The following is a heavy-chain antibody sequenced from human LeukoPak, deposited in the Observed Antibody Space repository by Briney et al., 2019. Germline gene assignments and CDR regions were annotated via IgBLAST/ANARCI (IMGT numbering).Heavy chain of an antibody. CDR2: ISGSGGST. D-gene: IGHD2-8*01. V-gene: IGHV3-23*01. J-gene: IGHJ4*02. Sequence: PGGTLRLSCAASGFTFSSYGMSWVRQAPGKGLEWVSAISGSGGSTYYADSVKGRFTISRDNSKNTLYLQMNSLRAEDTAVYYCAKDKGIVRSPYFDYWGQGTLVTVSS. CDR1: GFTFSSYG. CDR3: AKDKGIVRSPYFDY.